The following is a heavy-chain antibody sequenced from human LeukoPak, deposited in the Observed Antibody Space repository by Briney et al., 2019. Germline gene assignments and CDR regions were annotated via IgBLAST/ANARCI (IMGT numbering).Heavy chain of an antibody. Sequence: TSETLSLTCTVSGGSINIYYWSWIRQPAGKGLEWIGRIYTRGSTNYNPSLKSRVTMSVDTSKNQFSLKLSSVTAADTAVYYCARGRYCSADICSGGDAFDIWGQGTMVSVSS. CDR3: ARGRYCSADICSGGDAFDI. J-gene: IGHJ3*02. CDR1: GGSINIYY. D-gene: IGHD2-15*01. CDR2: IYTRGST. V-gene: IGHV4-4*07.